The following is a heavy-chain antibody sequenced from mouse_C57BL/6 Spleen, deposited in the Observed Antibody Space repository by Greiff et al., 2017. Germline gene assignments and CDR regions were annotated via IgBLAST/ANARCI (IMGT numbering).Heavy chain of an antibody. CDR2: IDPEDGAT. V-gene: IGHV14-1*01. Sequence: EVQLQQSGAELVRPGASGKLSRTAPGFNIKDYYMHWVKQRPEQGLGWIGRIDPEDGATKYAPQFQVKATLTADTSTNTAYLQLSSLTSEDTAVYYCTTGLYGSSSAWFAYWGQGTLVTVSA. CDR1: GFNIKDYY. J-gene: IGHJ3*01. D-gene: IGHD1-1*01. CDR3: TTGLYGSSSAWFAY.